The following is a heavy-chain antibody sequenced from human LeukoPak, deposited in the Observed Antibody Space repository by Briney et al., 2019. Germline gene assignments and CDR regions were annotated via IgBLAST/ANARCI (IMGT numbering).Heavy chain of an antibody. Sequence: GGSLRLSYAASGFTFSSYSMNWVRQAPGKGLEWVSSISSSGSYIYYADSVKGRFTISRDNAKNSLYLQMNSLRAEDTAVYYCARDNYSSGRYYYYYYYYMDVWGKGTTVTVSS. D-gene: IGHD6-19*01. J-gene: IGHJ6*03. CDR1: GFTFSSYS. V-gene: IGHV3-21*01. CDR3: ARDNYSSGRYYYYYYYYMDV. CDR2: ISSSGSYI.